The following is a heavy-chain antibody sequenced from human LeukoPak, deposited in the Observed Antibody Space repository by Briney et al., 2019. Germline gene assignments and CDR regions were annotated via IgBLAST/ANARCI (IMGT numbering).Heavy chain of an antibody. Sequence: GGSLRLSCAASGFTVSSNYMSWVRQAPGKGLEWVSVIYSGGSTYYADSVKGRFTISRDNSKNTLYLQMNSLRAEDTAVYYCARARRRDSSGYGDAFDIWGQGTMVTVSS. CDR3: ARARRRDSSGYGDAFDI. D-gene: IGHD3-22*01. CDR1: GFTVSSNY. V-gene: IGHV3-53*01. J-gene: IGHJ3*02. CDR2: IYSGGST.